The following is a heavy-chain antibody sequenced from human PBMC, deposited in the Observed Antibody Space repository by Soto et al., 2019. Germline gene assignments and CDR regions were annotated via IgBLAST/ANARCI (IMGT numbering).Heavy chain of an antibody. CDR1: GFTFSSYS. V-gene: IGHV3-21*01. J-gene: IGHJ3*02. CDR3: ARDVLRSKGVALDI. D-gene: IGHD5-12*01. Sequence: GGSLRLSCAASGFTFSSYSMNWVRQAPGKGLEWVSSISSSSSYIYYAESVKGRFTISRDNAKNSLYLQMNSLRAEDTAVYYCARDVLRSKGVALDIWGQGTMVTV. CDR2: ISSSSSYI.